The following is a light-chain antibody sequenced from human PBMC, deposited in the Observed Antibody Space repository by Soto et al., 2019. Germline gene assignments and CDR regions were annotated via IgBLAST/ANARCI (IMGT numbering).Light chain of an antibody. V-gene: IGLV2-23*02. CDR2: EVS. J-gene: IGLJ3*02. Sequence: QSVLTQPASVSGSPGQSITISCTGTSSDVGSYNLVSWYQQHPGKAPKLKIYEVSKRPSGVSNRFSGSKSGNTASLTISGLQAEDEADYYCCSYAGSSPWVFGGGTKVTVL. CDR3: CSYAGSSPWV. CDR1: SSDVGSYNL.